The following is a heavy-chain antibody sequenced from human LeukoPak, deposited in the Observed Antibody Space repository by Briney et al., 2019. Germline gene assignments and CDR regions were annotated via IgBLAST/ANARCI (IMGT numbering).Heavy chain of an antibody. D-gene: IGHD3-10*01. V-gene: IGHV1-69*05. J-gene: IGHJ6*03. CDR2: IIPTFGTA. CDR3: ASSGRRTAYYYYYYMDV. Sequence: GASVKFSCKTSAGTFSSYAISWVRQAPGQGLEWMRGIIPTFGTANYAQKFQGRVTITTDESTSTAYMELSSLSSADTAVYYCASSGRRTAYYYYYYMDVWGKGTTVTVSS. CDR1: AGTFSSYA.